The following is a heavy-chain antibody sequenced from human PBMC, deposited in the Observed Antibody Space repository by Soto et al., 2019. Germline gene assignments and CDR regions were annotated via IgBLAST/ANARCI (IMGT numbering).Heavy chain of an antibody. Sequence: GASVKVSCKASGYTFTSYAMHWVRQAPGQRLEWMGWINAGNGNTKYSQKFQGRVTITRDTSASTAYMELSSLRSEDTAVYYCASESPAADFKVPAAPGYWGQGTLVTVSS. V-gene: IGHV1-3*01. D-gene: IGHD2-2*01. CDR2: INAGNGNT. J-gene: IGHJ4*02. CDR3: ASESPAADFKVPAAPGY. CDR1: GYTFTSYA.